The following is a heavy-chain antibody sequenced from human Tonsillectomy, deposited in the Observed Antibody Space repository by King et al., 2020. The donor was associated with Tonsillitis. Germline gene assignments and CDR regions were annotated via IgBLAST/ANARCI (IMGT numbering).Heavy chain of an antibody. Sequence: VQLVQSGAEVKKPGASVKVSCKASGYTFTSYAMHWVRQAPGQRLEWMGWINAGNGNTKYSQKFQGRVTITRDTSASTAYMELSSLRSEDTAVYYCARGLGYSGYVVPRSYYYGMDVWGQGTTVTVSS. D-gene: IGHD5-12*01. CDR3: ARGLGYSGYVVPRSYYYGMDV. V-gene: IGHV1-3*01. CDR2: INAGNGNT. CDR1: GYTFTSYA. J-gene: IGHJ6*02.